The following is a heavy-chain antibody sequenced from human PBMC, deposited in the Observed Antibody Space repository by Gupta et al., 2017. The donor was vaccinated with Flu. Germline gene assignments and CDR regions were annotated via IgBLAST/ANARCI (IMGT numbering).Heavy chain of an antibody. CDR2: ISGGGGTT. V-gene: IGHV3-23*01. Sequence: EVKLLDSGGGLVQPGGSLRLSCVVSGFPFSAFAVNWVRQAPGKGLEWISLISGGGGTTYYADSVKGRFAVSRDNSKNTVYLQMDSLRVEDTAVYFCAKDVAGGNKYAHYYHYYGMDVWGQGTTVTVSS. J-gene: IGHJ6*02. CDR3: AKDVAGGNKYAHYYHYYGMDV. D-gene: IGHD2-15*01. CDR1: GFPFSAFA.